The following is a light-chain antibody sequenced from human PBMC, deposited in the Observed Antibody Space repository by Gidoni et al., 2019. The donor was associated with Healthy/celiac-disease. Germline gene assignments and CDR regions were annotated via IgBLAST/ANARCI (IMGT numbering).Light chain of an antibody. CDR3: QQRSNWPPYT. J-gene: IGKJ2*01. CDR2: DAA. Sequence: DIVLTQSPATLSLSPGERATLSCRASQSVSSYLACYQQKPGQAPRLLIYDAANRATGIPARFSGSGSGTDFTITISSREPEDFAVYYCQQRSNWPPYTFGQGTKLEIK. V-gene: IGKV3-11*01. CDR1: QSVSSY.